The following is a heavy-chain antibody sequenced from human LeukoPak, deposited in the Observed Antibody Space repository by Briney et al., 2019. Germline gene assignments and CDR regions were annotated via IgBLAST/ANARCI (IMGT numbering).Heavy chain of an antibody. CDR2: IKQDGSEK. CDR1: GFTFSSYW. CDR3: ARILGITGRNYFDY. V-gene: IGHV3-7*01. J-gene: IGHJ4*02. D-gene: IGHD1-20*01. Sequence: GSLRLSCAASGFTFSSYWMSWVRQAPGKGLEWVANIKQDGSEKYYVDSVKGRFTISRDNAKNSLYLQMNSLRAEDTAVYYCARILGITGRNYFDYWGQGTLVTVSS.